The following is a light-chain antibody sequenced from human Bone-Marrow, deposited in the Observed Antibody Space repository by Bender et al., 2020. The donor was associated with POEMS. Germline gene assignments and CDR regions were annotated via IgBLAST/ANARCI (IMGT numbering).Light chain of an antibody. CDR3: SSFTRTMTYV. CDR2: GYN. Sequence: QSVLTQPPSVSGAPGQRVTISCTGSSSNTGSGYDINWYQHLPGTAPKLLIYGYNNRPSGVPGRFSGSKSGTSASLAITGLQAEDEGDYYCSSFTRTMTYVFGTGTKLTVL. V-gene: IGLV1-40*01. J-gene: IGLJ1*01. CDR1: SSNTGSGYD.